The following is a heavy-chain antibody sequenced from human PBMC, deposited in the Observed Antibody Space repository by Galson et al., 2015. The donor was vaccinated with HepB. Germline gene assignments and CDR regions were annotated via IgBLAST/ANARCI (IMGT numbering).Heavy chain of an antibody. CDR1: GFSISSYY. CDR2: IHGGNNK. J-gene: IGHJ4*02. Sequence: SLRLSCAASGFSISSYYMNWVRQAPGKGLEWVSLIHGGNNKYYADSVKGRFTISRDDSVNTLFLQMNSLRAEDTAVYYCAQLGTGYWGQGTLVTVSS. V-gene: IGHV3-53*01. D-gene: IGHD6-13*01. CDR3: AQLGTGY.